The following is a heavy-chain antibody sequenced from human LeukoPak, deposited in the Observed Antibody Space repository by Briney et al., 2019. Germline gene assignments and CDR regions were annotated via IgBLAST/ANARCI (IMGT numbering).Heavy chain of an antibody. J-gene: IGHJ4*02. D-gene: IGHD2-2*01. CDR1: GYTFTAYY. V-gene: IGHV1-2*02. CDR2: INPNSGDS. CDR3: ARVRGSCTTTSCSSFDF. Sequence: ASVKVSCKASGYTFTAYYMHWVRQAPGQGLEWMGWINPNSGDSNYAQKFEGRVTMTRGTSISTAYMELSRVRSDDTAVYYYARVRGSCTTTSCSSFDFWGQGTLVTVSP.